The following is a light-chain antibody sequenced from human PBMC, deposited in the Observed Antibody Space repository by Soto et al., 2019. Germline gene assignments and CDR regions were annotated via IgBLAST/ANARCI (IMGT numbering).Light chain of an antibody. Sequence: EIVLTQSPGTLSLSPGERATLSCRASQSVSSSYLAWYQQKPGQAPRLLIYGASSRATGIPDRFSGSRSGTDFTLTISRLDPEDFAVYYCQQYGGSITFGQGTRLEIE. J-gene: IGKJ5*01. CDR1: QSVSSSY. CDR2: GAS. V-gene: IGKV3-20*01. CDR3: QQYGGSIT.